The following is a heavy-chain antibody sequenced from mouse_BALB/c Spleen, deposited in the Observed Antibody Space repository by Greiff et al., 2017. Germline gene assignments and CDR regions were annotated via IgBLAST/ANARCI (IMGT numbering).Heavy chain of an antibody. V-gene: IGHV5-6-5*01. CDR2: ISSGGST. J-gene: IGHJ4*01. Sequence: EVQLVESGGGLVKPGGSLKLSCAASGFTFSSYAMSWVRQTPEKRLEWVASISSGGSTYYPDSVKGRFTISRDNARNILYLQMSSLRSEDTAMYYCAREYDYPYYYAMDYWGQGTSVTVSA. D-gene: IGHD2-4*01. CDR1: GFTFSSYA. CDR3: AREYDYPYYYAMDY.